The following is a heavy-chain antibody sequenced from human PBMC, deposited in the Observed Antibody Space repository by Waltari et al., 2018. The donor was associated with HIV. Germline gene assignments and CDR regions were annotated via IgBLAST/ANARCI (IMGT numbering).Heavy chain of an antibody. CDR2: ISYDGSNK. Sequence: QVNLVESGGGVVQLGRSLRLSCAASGFTFSSYAHHWVRQAPGKGLEWVALISYDGSNKYYADSVKGRFTISRDNSKNTLYLQMNSLRAEDTSVYYCARDTGYCSFGSCSYNWLDPWGQGTLVSVSS. D-gene: IGHD2-15*01. CDR1: GFTFSSYA. V-gene: IGHV3-30*01. CDR3: ARDTGYCSFGSCSYNWLDP. J-gene: IGHJ5*02.